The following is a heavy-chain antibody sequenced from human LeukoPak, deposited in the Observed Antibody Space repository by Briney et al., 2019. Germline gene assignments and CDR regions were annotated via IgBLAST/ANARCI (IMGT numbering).Heavy chain of an antibody. CDR3: AELGITMIGGV. V-gene: IGHV3-74*01. CDR1: GFTFSNYW. J-gene: IGHJ6*04. D-gene: IGHD3-10*02. Sequence: GGSLRLSCAASGFTFSNYWMHWVRQAPGKGLVWVSRIRPDGSATSYAESVKGRLTISRDNAKNSLYLQMNSLRAEDTAVYYCAELGITMIGGVWGKGTTVTISS. CDR2: IRPDGSAT.